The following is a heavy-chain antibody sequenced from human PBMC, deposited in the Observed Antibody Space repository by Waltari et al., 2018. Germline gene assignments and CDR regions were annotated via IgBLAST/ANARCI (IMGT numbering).Heavy chain of an antibody. Sequence: QVQLQESGPGLVKPSETLSLNCAVSGYSISSGYYWSWPRPPAGKGLEWIGRIYTSGSTNYNPSLKSRVTMSVDTSKNQFSLKLSSVTAADTAVYYCARAGTELPGAVEFDYWGQGTLVTVSS. CDR3: ARAGTELPGAVEFDY. J-gene: IGHJ4*02. CDR2: IYTSGST. CDR1: GYSISSGYY. D-gene: IGHD1-26*01. V-gene: IGHV4-4*07.